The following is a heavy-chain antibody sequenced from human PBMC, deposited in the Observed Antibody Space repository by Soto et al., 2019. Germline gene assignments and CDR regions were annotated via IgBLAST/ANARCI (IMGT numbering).Heavy chain of an antibody. V-gene: IGHV3-21*01. CDR2: INGRGNYI. D-gene: IGHD1-26*01. J-gene: IGHJ4*02. Sequence: EVQVVESGGDLVKPGGSLRLSCASSGFTFSTYTMNWVRQAPGKGLEWVSSINGRGNYIYYAESVKGRFTISRDNAKNSLYLQMDRLRAEDTALYYCGREDGKVGTNSAFDYWGLGALVTVSS. CDR3: GREDGKVGTNSAFDY. CDR1: GFTFSTYT.